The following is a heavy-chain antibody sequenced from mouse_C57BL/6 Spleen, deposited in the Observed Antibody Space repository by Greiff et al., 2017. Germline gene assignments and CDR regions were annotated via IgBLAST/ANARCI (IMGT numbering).Heavy chain of an antibody. CDR3: ARDWYRGWYFDV. D-gene: IGHD1-1*02. Sequence: EVKLLESGAELVKPGASVKLSCTASGFNIKDYYMHWVKQRTEQGLEWIGRIDPEDGETKYAPKFQGKATITADPSSNTAYLQLSRLTSEDTAVYSCARDWYRGWYFDVWGTGTTVTVSS. J-gene: IGHJ1*03. CDR1: GFNIKDYY. CDR2: IDPEDGET. V-gene: IGHV14-2*01.